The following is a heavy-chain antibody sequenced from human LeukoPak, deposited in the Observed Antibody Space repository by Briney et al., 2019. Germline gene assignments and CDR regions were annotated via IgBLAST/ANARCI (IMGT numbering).Heavy chain of an antibody. CDR3: ARSDCGTGRYAFYFDY. D-gene: IGHD3-10*01. CDR1: GFTFSGYG. V-gene: IGHV3-33*01. CDR2: IWYDRSSK. J-gene: IGHJ4*02. Sequence: GGSLRLSCAASGFTFSGYGMHWVRQAPGKGLEWVALIWYDRSSKYYANSVKGRFTISRDNAKKTLYLQMDSLRAEDTALYYCARSDCGTGRYAFYFDYWGQGTQVTVSS.